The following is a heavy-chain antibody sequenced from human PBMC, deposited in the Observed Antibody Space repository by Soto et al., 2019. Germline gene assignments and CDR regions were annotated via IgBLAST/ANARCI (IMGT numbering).Heavy chain of an antibody. CDR1: GYRFTNHG. CDR2: ISGNDGKT. Sequence: QVQLVQSGAEVKKPGASVKVSCKASGYRFTNHGISWVRQAPGQVLEWMGWISGNDGKTKYARKFQGRVTMTTDTSTSTAYMEMNSLRHDDTAVYYCARDFYPLAYYFDYWGQGTLVTVSS. CDR3: ARDFYPLAYYFDY. J-gene: IGHJ4*02. V-gene: IGHV1-18*01.